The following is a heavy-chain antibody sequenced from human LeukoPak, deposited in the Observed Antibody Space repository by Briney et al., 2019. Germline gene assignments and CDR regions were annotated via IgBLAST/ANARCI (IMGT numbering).Heavy chain of an antibody. CDR1: GYTLTELS. D-gene: IGHD3-22*01. CDR3: ARIGYYDSSDPPRDY. V-gene: IGHV1-24*01. J-gene: IGHJ4*02. CDR2: FDPEDGET. Sequence: ASVKVSCKVSGYTLTELSMHWVRQAPGKGLEWMGGFDPEDGETIFAQKFQGRVTMTEDTSTDTAYMELSSLRSEDTAVYYCARIGYYDSSDPPRDYWGQGTLVTVSS.